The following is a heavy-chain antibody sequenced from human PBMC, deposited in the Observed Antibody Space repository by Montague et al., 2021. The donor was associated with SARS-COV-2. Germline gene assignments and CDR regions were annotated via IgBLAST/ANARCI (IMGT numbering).Heavy chain of an antibody. CDR1: GFTFYDYG. CDR3: AGGPPAGYYSNWYYFMV. D-gene: IGHD6-13*01. V-gene: IGHV3-20*04. Sequence: SLRPSCAASGFTFYDYGLRWVRQAPGKGLEWVSGINWNGGSTGYSYSXXVRFTISRDNAKNSLYLEMNSLRIEDTAFYYCAGGPPAGYYSNWYYFMVWGQGSLVTVSA. CDR2: INWNGGST. J-gene: IGHJ4*02.